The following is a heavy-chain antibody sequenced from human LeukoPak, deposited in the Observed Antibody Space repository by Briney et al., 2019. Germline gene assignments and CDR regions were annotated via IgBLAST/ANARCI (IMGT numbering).Heavy chain of an antibody. V-gene: IGHV4-30-4*01. CDR3: ARDNGRGY. J-gene: IGHJ4*01. CDR2: IYYSGST. D-gene: IGHD3-10*02. CDR1: GGSISSGNYY. Sequence: SETLSLTCSVSGGSISSGNYYWSWIRQPPGKGLEWIGDIYYSGSTRYNPSLKSRVTISIDTSKNQFSLKLSSVTAADTAVYYCARDNGRGYWGQGTLVTVSS.